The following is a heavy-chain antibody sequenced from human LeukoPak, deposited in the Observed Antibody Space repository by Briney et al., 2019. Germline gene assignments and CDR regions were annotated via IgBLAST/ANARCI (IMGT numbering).Heavy chain of an antibody. Sequence: PGGSLRLSCAASGFTFSSYSMNWVRQAPGKGLEWVSYISSSSSTIYYADSVKGRFAISRDNAKNSLYLQMNSLRVEGTAVYYCARDGGGSSSWSKDYWGQGTLVTVSS. J-gene: IGHJ4*02. CDR2: ISSSSSTI. D-gene: IGHD6-13*01. CDR1: GFTFSSYS. V-gene: IGHV3-48*04. CDR3: ARDGGGSSSWSKDY.